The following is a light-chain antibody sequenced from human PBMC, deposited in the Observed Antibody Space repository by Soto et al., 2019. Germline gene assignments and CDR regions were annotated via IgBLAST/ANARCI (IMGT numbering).Light chain of an antibody. Sequence: DLQMTQSPSSLSASVGDRVTITFLARQSISSYLNWYQQKPVKAPKLLIYAASSLQSGVPSRFSGSVSGTDFTLTISSLQPEDFATYYCHKSNSTPGTFGQGTKLEIK. J-gene: IGKJ2*01. CDR2: AAS. CDR1: QSISSY. CDR3: HKSNSTPGT. V-gene: IGKV1-39*01.